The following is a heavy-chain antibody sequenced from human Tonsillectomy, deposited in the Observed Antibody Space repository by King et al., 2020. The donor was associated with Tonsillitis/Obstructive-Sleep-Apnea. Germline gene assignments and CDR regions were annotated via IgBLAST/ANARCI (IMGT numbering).Heavy chain of an antibody. CDR2: IYWNDDQ. CDR1: GFSLSTSGVG. V-gene: IGHV2-5*01. D-gene: IGHD6-13*01. J-gene: IGHJ4*02. Sequence: ITLKESGPTLVKPTQTLTLTCTFSGFSLSTSGVGVGWIRQPPGKALEWLALIYWNDDQRYSPSLKSRLTITKDTSKNRVVLTMTNMDPVDTATSYCAHTPPSFSWYEYQEIPFDYWGQGTLVTVSS. CDR3: AHTPPSFSWYEYQEIPFDY.